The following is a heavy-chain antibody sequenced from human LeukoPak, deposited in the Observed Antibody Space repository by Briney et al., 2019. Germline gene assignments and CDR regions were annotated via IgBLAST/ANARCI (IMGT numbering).Heavy chain of an antibody. Sequence: PSETLSLTCTVSGGSFSSMSHFWGWIRQPPGKGLEWIGNIYSTTASYYNPSLGSRVTVSVDTSKNQLSLELTSVTAADTGVYYCARGIWNDYYFDYWGQRTLVTVSS. D-gene: IGHD1-1*01. J-gene: IGHJ4*02. CDR3: ARGIWNDYYFDY. CDR1: GGSFSSMSHF. V-gene: IGHV4-39*02. CDR2: IYSTTAS.